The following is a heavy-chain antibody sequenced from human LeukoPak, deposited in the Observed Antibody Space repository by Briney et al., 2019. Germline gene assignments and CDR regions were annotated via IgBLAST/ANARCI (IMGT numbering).Heavy chain of an antibody. CDR3: VIRSTAMTMVTTFGVDY. CDR2: MNPNSGNT. D-gene: IGHD4-17*01. Sequence: ASVKVSCKASGYTFTSYDINWVRQATGQGLEWMGWMNPNSGNTGYAQKFQGRVTMTRNTSISTAYMELSSLRSEDTAVYYCVIRSTAMTMVTTFGVDYWGQGTLVTVSS. V-gene: IGHV1-8*01. J-gene: IGHJ4*02. CDR1: GYTFTSYD.